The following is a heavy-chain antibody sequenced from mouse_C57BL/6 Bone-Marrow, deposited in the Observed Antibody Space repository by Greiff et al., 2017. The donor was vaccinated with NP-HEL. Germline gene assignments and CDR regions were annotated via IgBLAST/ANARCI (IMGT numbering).Heavy chain of an antibody. Sequence: VQLQQSGAELVRPGASVKLSCTASGFNIKDDYMHWVKQRPEQGLEWIGWIDPENGDTEYASKFQGKATITADTSSNTAYLQLSSLTSEDTTVYYCKGYSNVFAYWGQGTLVTVSA. D-gene: IGHD2-5*01. CDR3: KGYSNVFAY. CDR2: IDPENGDT. J-gene: IGHJ3*01. V-gene: IGHV14-4*01. CDR1: GFNIKDDY.